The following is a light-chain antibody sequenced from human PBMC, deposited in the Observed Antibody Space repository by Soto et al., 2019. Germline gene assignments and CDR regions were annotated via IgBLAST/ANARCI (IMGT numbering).Light chain of an antibody. J-gene: IGKJ3*01. Sequence: EVVLTQSPATLSLSPGERATLSCRASQSVRNYLAWYQQRPGQAPRLLIYDASNRAPGIPARFSGSGSGTDFTLTISSLEPEDFAVYFCEQRSNWPEFTFGPGIKVDIK. V-gene: IGKV3-11*01. CDR1: QSVRNY. CDR2: DAS. CDR3: EQRSNWPEFT.